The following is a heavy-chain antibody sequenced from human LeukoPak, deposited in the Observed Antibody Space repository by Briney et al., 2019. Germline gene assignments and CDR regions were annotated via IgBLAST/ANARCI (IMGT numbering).Heavy chain of an antibody. CDR3: ARDPYYDFWSGYYTYYYYGMDV. J-gene: IGHJ6*02. V-gene: IGHV3-33*01. CDR1: GFTFSSYG. CDR2: MWYDGSNK. D-gene: IGHD3-3*01. Sequence: PGGSLRLSCAASGFTFSSYGMHWVRQAPGKGLEWVAVMWYDGSNKYYADSVKGRFTISRDNSKNTLYLQMNSLRAEDTAVYYCARDPYYDFWSGYYTYYYYGMDVWGQGTTVTVSS.